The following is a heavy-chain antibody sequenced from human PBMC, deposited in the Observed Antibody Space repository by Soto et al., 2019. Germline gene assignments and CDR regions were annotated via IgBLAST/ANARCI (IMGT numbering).Heavy chain of an antibody. CDR3: AREKPTYYDILTGYYNVNGGFGMDV. Sequence: GGSLRLSCAASGFTFSIYGMHWVRQAPGKGLEWVAVIWYDGSNKYYADSVRGRFTISRDNSKNTLYLQMNSLRAEDTAVYYCAREKPTYYDILTGYYNVNGGFGMDVWGQGTTVTVSS. V-gene: IGHV3-33*01. CDR1: GFTFSIYG. D-gene: IGHD3-9*01. J-gene: IGHJ6*02. CDR2: IWYDGSNK.